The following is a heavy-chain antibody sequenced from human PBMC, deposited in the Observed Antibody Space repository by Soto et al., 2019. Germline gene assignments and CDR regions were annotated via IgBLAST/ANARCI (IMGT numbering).Heavy chain of an antibody. Sequence: SVKVSCKASGFTFTSSAVQWVRQARGQRPEWIGWIVVGSGNTNYAQKFQERVTITRDMSTSTAYMELSSLRSEDTAVYYCAAWGYYDSSGTYGMDVWGQGTTVTVSS. CDR3: AAWGYYDSSGTYGMDV. D-gene: IGHD3-22*01. J-gene: IGHJ6*02. V-gene: IGHV1-58*01. CDR2: IVVGSGNT. CDR1: GFTFTSSA.